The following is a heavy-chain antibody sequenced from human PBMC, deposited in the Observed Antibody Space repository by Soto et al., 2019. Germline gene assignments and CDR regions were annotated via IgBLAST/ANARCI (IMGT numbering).Heavy chain of an antibody. D-gene: IGHD7-27*01. CDR1: GYTFTSYG. J-gene: IGHJ2*01. Sequence: VKVSCKASGYTFTSYGISWVRQAPGQGLEWMGWISAYNGNTNYAQKLQGRVTMTTDTSTSTAYMELRSLRSDDTAVYYCASRTTGDLDWYFDLWGRGTLVTVSS. CDR2: ISAYNGNT. V-gene: IGHV1-18*01. CDR3: ASRTTGDLDWYFDL.